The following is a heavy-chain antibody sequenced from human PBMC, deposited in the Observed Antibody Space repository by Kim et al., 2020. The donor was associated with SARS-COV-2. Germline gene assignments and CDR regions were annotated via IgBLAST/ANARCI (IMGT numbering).Heavy chain of an antibody. CDR1: GFSFTSYT. Sequence: GGSLRLSCVASGFSFTSYTMNWVHQAPGKGLQWVSTIGDYSSFIYYADSVKGRFTISRDDAKNSLYLQMNNVRAEDTAVYYCARDSFAGTSSPGDYWGLGTLVTVSS. V-gene: IGHV3-21*01. D-gene: IGHD1-1*01. CDR3: ARDSFAGTSSPGDY. CDR2: IGDYSSFI. J-gene: IGHJ4*02.